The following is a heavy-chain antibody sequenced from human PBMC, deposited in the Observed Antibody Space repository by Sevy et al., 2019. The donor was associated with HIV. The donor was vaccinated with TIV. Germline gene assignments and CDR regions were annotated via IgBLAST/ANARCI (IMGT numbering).Heavy chain of an antibody. D-gene: IGHD5-18*01. CDR1: GFTFSSYW. CDR2: MKEDGSER. J-gene: IGHJ4*02. V-gene: IGHV3-7*01. Sequence: GGSLRLCCAASGFTFSSYWMSWVRQAPGKGLEWVATMKEDGSERNYVESVKGRFTISRENAKNSLYLQMNSLRAEDTAVYYCVREGVGGYSYSLDCWGQGTLVTVSS. CDR3: VREGVGGYSYSLDC.